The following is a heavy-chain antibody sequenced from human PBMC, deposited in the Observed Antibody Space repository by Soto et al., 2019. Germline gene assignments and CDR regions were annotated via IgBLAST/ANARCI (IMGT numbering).Heavy chain of an antibody. CDR2: IYHSGST. J-gene: IGHJ6*02. CDR3: ARLVVTATNYYYYGMDV. CDR1: GGSISSGGYS. Sequence: LSLTCAVSGGSISSGGYSWSWIRQPPGKGLEWIGYIYHSGSTYYNPSLKSRVTISVDRSKNQFSLKLSSVTAADTAVYYCARLVVTATNYYYYGMDVWGQGTTVTVSS. D-gene: IGHD2-21*02. V-gene: IGHV4-30-2*01.